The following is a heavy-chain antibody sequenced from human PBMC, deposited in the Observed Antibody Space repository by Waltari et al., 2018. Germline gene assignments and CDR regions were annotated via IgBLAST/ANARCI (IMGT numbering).Heavy chain of an antibody. J-gene: IGHJ3*02. CDR2: LYYSGST. D-gene: IGHD1-26*01. CDR1: GGSISSYY. CDR3: AREVGATYAFDI. V-gene: IGHV4-59*01. Sequence: QVQLQESGPGLVQPSETLSLACTVSGGSISSYYWSWLRQPPGKGLEWIGYLYYSGSTNYNPPLKSRVTISVDTSKNQFSLKLSSVTAADTAVYYCAREVGATYAFDIWGQGTMVTVSS.